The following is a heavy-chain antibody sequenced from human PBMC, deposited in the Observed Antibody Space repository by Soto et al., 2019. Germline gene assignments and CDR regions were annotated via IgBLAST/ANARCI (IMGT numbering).Heavy chain of an antibody. D-gene: IGHD2-2*01. CDR1: GYTFTSYA. J-gene: IGHJ6*03. CDR3: ARRTFSNYYYYYMDV. CDR2: INTNTGNP. Sequence: ASVKVSCKASGYTFTSYAMNLVRQAPGQGLEWMGWINTNTGNPTYAQGFTGRFVFSLDTSVSTAYLQICSLKAEDTAVYYCARRTFSNYYYYYMDVWGKGTTVTVSS. V-gene: IGHV7-4-1*01.